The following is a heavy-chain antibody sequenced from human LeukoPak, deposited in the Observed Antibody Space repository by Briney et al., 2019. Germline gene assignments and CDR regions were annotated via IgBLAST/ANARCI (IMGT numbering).Heavy chain of an antibody. J-gene: IGHJ4*02. V-gene: IGHV3-23*01. D-gene: IGHD2-15*01. CDR1: GFTLTNHG. CDR3: AKDHCRDGNCPFPFLDS. Sequence: PGGSLRLSCAVSGFTLTNHGVSWVRQAPGKGLEWVSIITGTGGKYYGDSVKGRFVLSRDNSKNTVYMQMSSLRAEDTATYYCAKDHCRDGNCPFPFLDSWGQGTQVTVSS. CDR2: ITGTGGK.